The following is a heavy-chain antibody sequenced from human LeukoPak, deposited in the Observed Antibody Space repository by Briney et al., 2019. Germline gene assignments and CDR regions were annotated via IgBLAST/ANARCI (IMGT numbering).Heavy chain of an antibody. CDR1: GFTFSDYY. CDR2: ISSSGSTI. D-gene: IGHD1-26*01. Sequence: GGSLRLSCAASGFTFSDYYMSWIRQAPGKGLEWVSYISSSGSTIYYADSVKGRFTISRDNAKNSLYLQMNSLRAEDTAVYYCARVIGGAVPPYYYYYMDVWGKGTTVTVSS. J-gene: IGHJ6*03. V-gene: IGHV3-11*04. CDR3: ARVIGGAVPPYYYYYMDV.